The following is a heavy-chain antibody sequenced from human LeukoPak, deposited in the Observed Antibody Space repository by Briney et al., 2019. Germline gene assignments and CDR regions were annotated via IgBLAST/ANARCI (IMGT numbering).Heavy chain of an antibody. CDR2: IYYSGST. V-gene: IGHV4-59*01. Sequence: SETLSLTCTVSGGSISSYYWSWIRQPPGKGLEWIGYIYYSGSTNYNPSLKSRVTISVDTSKNQFSLKLSSVTAADTAVYYCARGFGEPAALTDYWGQGTLVTVSS. CDR1: GGSISSYY. D-gene: IGHD2-2*01. CDR3: ARGFGEPAALTDY. J-gene: IGHJ4*02.